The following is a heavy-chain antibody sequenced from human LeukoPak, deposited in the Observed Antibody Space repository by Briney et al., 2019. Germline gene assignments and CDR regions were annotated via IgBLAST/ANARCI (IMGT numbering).Heavy chain of an antibody. CDR2: FYPSGST. J-gene: IGHJ6*03. CDR3: ARSVEGYCSGGSCYSYYYYMDV. Sequence: SETLSLTCTVSGGSISGGSFYWSWIRQPAGKGLEWIGRFYPSGSTNYNPSLKSRVTISVDTSKNQFSLILSSVTAADTAVYYCARSVEGYCSGGSCYSYYYYMDVWGKGTTVTVSS. CDR1: GGSISGGSFY. D-gene: IGHD2-15*01. V-gene: IGHV4-61*02.